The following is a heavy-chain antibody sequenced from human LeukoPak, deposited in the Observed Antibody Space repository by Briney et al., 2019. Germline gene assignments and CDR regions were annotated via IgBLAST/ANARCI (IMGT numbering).Heavy chain of an antibody. D-gene: IGHD3-10*01. CDR1: GGTFSSYA. CDR2: IIPIFGTA. Sequence: SVKVSCKASGGTFSSYAISWVRQAPGQGLEWMGGIIPIFGTANYAQKFQGRVTITVDESTSTAYMELSSLRSEDTAVYYCAVGVRSSGSYQIWGHAFDIWGQGTMVTVSS. V-gene: IGHV1-69*13. CDR3: AVGVRSSGSYQIWGHAFDI. J-gene: IGHJ3*02.